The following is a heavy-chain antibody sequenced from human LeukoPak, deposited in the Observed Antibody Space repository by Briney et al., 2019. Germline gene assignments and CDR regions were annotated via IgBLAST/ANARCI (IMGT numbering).Heavy chain of an antibody. D-gene: IGHD6-13*01. V-gene: IGHV4-4*07. CDR3: ARGRGSSSWRNPFDY. CDR1: GGSISSYY. Sequence: PSETLSLTCTVSGGSISSYYWSWIRQPAGKGLEWIGRICTSGSTNYNPSLKSRVTMSVDTSRNQFSLKLSSVTAADTAVYYCARGRGSSSWRNPFDYWGQGTLVTVSS. J-gene: IGHJ4*02. CDR2: ICTSGST.